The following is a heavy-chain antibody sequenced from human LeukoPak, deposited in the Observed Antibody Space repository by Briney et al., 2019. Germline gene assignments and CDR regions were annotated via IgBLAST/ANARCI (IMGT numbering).Heavy chain of an antibody. CDR3: AREGGPFRPLDY. CDR2: VNLQGST. D-gene: IGHD2/OR15-2a*01. Sequence: SETLSLTCGVSGGSNTNTNYWTCVRQPPGKGLEWIGEVNLQGSTNYNPSLMGRVAISVDTSENHISLQLTSVTAADTAVYYCAREGGPFRPLDYSGQGTLVTVSS. V-gene: IGHV4-4*02. CDR1: GGSNTNTNY. J-gene: IGHJ4*02.